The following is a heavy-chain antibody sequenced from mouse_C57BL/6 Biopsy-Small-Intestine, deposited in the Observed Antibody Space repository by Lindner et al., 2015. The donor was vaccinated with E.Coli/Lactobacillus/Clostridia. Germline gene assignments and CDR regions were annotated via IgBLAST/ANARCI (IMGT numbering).Heavy chain of an antibody. Sequence: ASVKVSCKASGYSFTGYYMHWVRQAPGQGLEWVGWINTHNGGADYAQKFQGRVSMTRDTSIGTAYMELSRLRSDDTAIYYCARETGEDKVTTFDYWGQGTVVTVSS. CDR2: INTHNGGA. J-gene: IGHJ4*01. CDR3: ARETGEDKVTTFDY. CDR1: GYSFTGYY. D-gene: IGHD1-3*01. V-gene: IGHV1S29*02.